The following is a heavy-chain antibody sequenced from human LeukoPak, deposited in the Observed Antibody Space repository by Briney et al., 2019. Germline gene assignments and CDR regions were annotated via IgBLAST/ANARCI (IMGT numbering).Heavy chain of an antibody. CDR3: ARVGLRYFDWLSEYYGMDV. J-gene: IGHJ6*02. V-gene: IGHV3-30*04. D-gene: IGHD3-9*01. Sequence: PGRSLRLSCAASGFTFSSYAMHWVRQAPGKGLEWVAVISYDGSNKYYADSVKGRFTISRDNSKNTLYLQMNSLRAEDTAVYYCARVGLRYFDWLSEYYGMDVWGQGTTVTVS. CDR2: ISYDGSNK. CDR1: GFTFSSYA.